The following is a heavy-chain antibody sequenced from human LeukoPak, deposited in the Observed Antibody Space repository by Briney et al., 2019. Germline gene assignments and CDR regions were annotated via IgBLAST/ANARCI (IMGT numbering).Heavy chain of an antibody. J-gene: IGHJ4*02. D-gene: IGHD1-26*01. Sequence: PSETLSLTCGVSGGSIRSTNWWSWVRQPPGQGLEWIGEISLSGQTNYSPSLNGRVTMSLGESRNQLSLNLTSVTAADTAIYYCSRESGAFCPFGYWGQGTLVIVPP. CDR2: ISLSGQT. CDR1: GGSIRSTNW. CDR3: SRESGAFCPFGY. V-gene: IGHV4/OR15-8*02.